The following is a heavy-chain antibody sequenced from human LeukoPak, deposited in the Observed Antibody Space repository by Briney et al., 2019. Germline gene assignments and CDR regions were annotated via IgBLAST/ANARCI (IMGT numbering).Heavy chain of an antibody. Sequence: GASVKVSCKASGGTFSSYAISWVRQAPGQGLEWMGGIIPIFGTANYAQKFQGRVTITADESTSTAYMELSSLRSEDTAVYYCARDVYGGNSGGFDYWGQGTLVTVSS. J-gene: IGHJ4*02. CDR3: ARDVYGGNSGGFDY. CDR2: IIPIFGTA. D-gene: IGHD4-23*01. V-gene: IGHV1-69*13. CDR1: GGTFSSYA.